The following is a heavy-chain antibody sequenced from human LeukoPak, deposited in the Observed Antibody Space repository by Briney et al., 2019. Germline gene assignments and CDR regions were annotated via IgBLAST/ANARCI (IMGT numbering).Heavy chain of an antibody. CDR1: GYSFTNYW. CDR2: IYPGDSDT. Sequence: GESLKISCKASGYSFTNYWIAWVRQMPGKGLEWMGIIYPGDSDTRYSPSFQGQVTISADKSISTAYLQWSSLKASDTAMYYCARLMGGFLEWLNDAFDIWGQGTMVTVSS. CDR3: ARLMGGFLEWLNDAFDI. V-gene: IGHV5-51*01. D-gene: IGHD3-3*01. J-gene: IGHJ3*02.